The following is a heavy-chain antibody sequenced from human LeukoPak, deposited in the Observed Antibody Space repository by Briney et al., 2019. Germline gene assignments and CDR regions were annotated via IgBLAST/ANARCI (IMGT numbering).Heavy chain of an antibody. CDR3: TTGSRRYYLDY. CDR2: IYRDGST. D-gene: IGHD1-26*01. Sequence: GGSLRLSCAASGFSVSSNYMSWVRQVPGRGLEWVSIIYRDGSTYYADSMKGRFTISRDNSKNTLYLQMNSLKTEDTAVYYCTTGSRRYYLDYWGQGTLVTVSS. J-gene: IGHJ4*02. CDR1: GFSVSSNY. V-gene: IGHV3-53*01.